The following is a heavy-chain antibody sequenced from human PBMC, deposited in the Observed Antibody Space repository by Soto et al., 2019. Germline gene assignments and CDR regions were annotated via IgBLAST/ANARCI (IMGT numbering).Heavy chain of an antibody. D-gene: IGHD6-13*01. CDR1: GGSTSGYY. Sequence: QVQLQESGPGLVKPSETLSLTCTVSGGSTSGYYWSWIRQPAGKGLEWLGRIYTSGTTNYNPSLKSRITMSVDTSKNQFSLKLSSVTVADTAVYYCARDIAAAGMEDWFDPWGQGTLVTVSS. V-gene: IGHV4-4*07. CDR3: ARDIAAAGMEDWFDP. J-gene: IGHJ5*02. CDR2: IYTSGTT.